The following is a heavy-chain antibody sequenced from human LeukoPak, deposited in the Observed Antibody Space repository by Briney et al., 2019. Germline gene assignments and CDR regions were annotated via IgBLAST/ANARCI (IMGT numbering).Heavy chain of an antibody. J-gene: IGHJ4*02. CDR1: GYSFTSYW. D-gene: IGHD4-17*01. CDR2: IYPGDSDT. Sequence: GESLKISCKGSGYSFTSYWIGWVRQMPGKGLEWMGIIYPGDSDTRYSPSFQGQVTISADKYISTAYLQWSSLKASDTAMYYCARSAYLSYGEVDYWGQGTLVTVSS. V-gene: IGHV5-51*01. CDR3: ARSAYLSYGEVDY.